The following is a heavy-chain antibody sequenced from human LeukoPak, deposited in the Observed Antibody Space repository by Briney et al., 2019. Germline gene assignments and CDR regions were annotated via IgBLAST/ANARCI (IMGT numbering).Heavy chain of an antibody. CDR3: ARGLDFWSAAIDY. D-gene: IGHD3-3*01. CDR1: GGSISSGGYY. CDR2: IYYSGST. J-gene: IGHJ4*02. Sequence: PSQTLSLTCTVSGGSISSGGYYWSWIRQHPGKGLEWIGYIYYSGSTNYNPSLKSRVTISVDTSKNQFSLKLSSVTAADTAVYYCARGLDFWSAAIDYWGQGTLVTVSS. V-gene: IGHV4-31*03.